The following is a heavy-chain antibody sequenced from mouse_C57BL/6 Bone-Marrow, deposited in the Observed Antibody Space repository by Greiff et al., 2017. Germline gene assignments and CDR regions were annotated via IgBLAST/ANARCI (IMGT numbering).Heavy chain of an antibody. Sequence: VQLQQSGAELVRPGASVKLSCTASGFNIKDDYMHWVKQRPEQGLEWIGWIDPENGDTEYASKFQGKATITADTSSNTAYLQRSSLTSEDTAVYYCTPDGYPFAYWGQGTLVTVSA. CDR3: TPDGYPFAY. CDR1: GFNIKDDY. V-gene: IGHV14-4*01. D-gene: IGHD2-3*01. J-gene: IGHJ3*01. CDR2: IDPENGDT.